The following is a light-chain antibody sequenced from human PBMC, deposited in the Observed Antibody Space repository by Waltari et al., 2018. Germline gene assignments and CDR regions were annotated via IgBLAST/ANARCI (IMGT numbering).Light chain of an antibody. Sequence: QSALTQPASVSGSPGQSITISCTGTSTALGIYNLVSWYQQHPTKVPKLIIYEVCKRPSGVSNRFSGSKSGNTASLTISGLQAEDEADYYCSSYAGSGTSVVFGGGTKLTVL. CDR1: STALGIYNL. V-gene: IGLV2-23*02. J-gene: IGLJ2*01. CDR2: EVC. CDR3: SSYAGSGTSVV.